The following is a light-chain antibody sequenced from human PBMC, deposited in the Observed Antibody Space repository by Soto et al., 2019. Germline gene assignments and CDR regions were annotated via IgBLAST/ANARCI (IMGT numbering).Light chain of an antibody. J-gene: IGKJ4*01. V-gene: IGKV3-15*01. CDR2: GAS. CDR1: QSVSSN. Sequence: IVMTQSPTTLSVSPGSRPTLACRASQSVSSNLAWYQQKPGQAPRILIYGASTRATGIPARFSGSASGTDFTLTISSLKSEDFAVYYCQQYNDWLAFGGGTKVDIK. CDR3: QQYNDWLA.